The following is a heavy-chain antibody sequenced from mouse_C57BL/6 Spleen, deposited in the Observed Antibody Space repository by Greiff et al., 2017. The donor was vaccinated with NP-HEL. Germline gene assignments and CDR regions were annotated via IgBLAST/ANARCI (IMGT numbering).Heavy chain of an antibody. V-gene: IGHV5-17*01. D-gene: IGHD2-5*01. CDR2: ISSGSSTI. J-gene: IGHJ1*03. CDR3: ARNSNYPDWYFDV. CDR1: GFTFSDYG. Sequence: EVQLVESGGGLVKPGGSLKLSCAASGFTFSDYGMHWVRQAPEKGLEWVAYISSGSSTIYYADTVKGRFTISRDNAKNTLFLQMTSLRSEDTAMYYCARNSNYPDWYFDVWGTGTTVTVSS.